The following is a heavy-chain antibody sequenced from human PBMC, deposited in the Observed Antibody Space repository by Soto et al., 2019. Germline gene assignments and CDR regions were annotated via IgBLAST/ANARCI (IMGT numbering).Heavy chain of an antibody. CDR3: AKNYFGSGSNYNLRWFDP. Sequence: PSETLSLTCTVSGGSVSSGSYYWSWIRQPPGKGLEWIGYIYYSGSTNYNPSLKSRVTISVDTSKNQFSMKLSSVTAADTAVYYFAKNYFGSGSNYNLRWFDPWGQGTLVTVSS. V-gene: IGHV4-61*01. CDR2: IYYSGST. J-gene: IGHJ5*02. D-gene: IGHD3-10*01. CDR1: GGSVSSGSYY.